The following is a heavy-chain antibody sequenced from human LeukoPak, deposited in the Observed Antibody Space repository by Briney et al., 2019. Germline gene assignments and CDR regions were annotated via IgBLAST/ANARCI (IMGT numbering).Heavy chain of an antibody. V-gene: IGHV3-30*18. CDR2: ISYDGSNK. CDR3: ANAINTGHYYYYMDV. J-gene: IGHJ6*03. CDR1: GFTFSSYG. Sequence: PGGSLRLSCAASGFTFSSYGMHWVRQAPGKGLEWVAVISYDGSNKYYADSVKGRFTISRDNSKNTLYLQMNSLRAEDTAVYYCANAINTGHYYYYMDVWGKGTTVTISS.